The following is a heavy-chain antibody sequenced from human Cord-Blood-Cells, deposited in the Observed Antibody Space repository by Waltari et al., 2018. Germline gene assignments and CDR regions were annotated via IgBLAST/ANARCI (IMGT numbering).Heavy chain of an antibody. J-gene: IGHJ4*02. D-gene: IGHD6-6*01. CDR1: GGSFSGYY. V-gene: IGHV4-34*01. Sequence: QVQLQQWGAGLLKPSETLSLTCAVYGGSFSGYYWSWIRQPPGKGLEWIGEINHSGSTNYNPSRKSRVTISVDTSKNQFSLNLSSVTAADTAVYYCARGGAARVSGFIDYWGQGTLVTVSS. CDR3: ARGGAARVSGFIDY. CDR2: INHSGST.